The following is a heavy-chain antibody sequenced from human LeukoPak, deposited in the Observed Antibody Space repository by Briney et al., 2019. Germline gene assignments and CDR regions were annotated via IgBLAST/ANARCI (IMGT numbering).Heavy chain of an antibody. CDR2: IYTSGST. CDR3: ARTFQAPSYGDSDSRTKYPYSMDV. V-gene: IGHV4-4*07. J-gene: IGHJ6*02. D-gene: IGHD4-17*01. CDR1: GGSISSYY. Sequence: SETLSLTCTVSGGSISSYYWSWIRQPAGKGLEWIGRIYTSGSTNYNPSLKSRVTMSVDTSKNQFSLKLSSVTAADTAVYYCARTFQAPSYGDSDSRTKYPYSMDVWGQGTMVAVSS.